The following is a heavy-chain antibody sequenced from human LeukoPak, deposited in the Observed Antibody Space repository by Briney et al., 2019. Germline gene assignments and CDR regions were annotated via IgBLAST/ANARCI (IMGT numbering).Heavy chain of an antibody. D-gene: IGHD6-19*01. V-gene: IGHV3-7*03. CDR1: GFSFSNYW. CDR2: IKQDGSEK. CDR3: DGGTGWVSNLG. Sequence: GGSLRLSCAASGFSFSNYWMHWVRQPPGKGLEWVADIKQDGSEKYYVDSVKGRFTISRDNAKNSLYLQMNSLRAEDTGVYYCDGGTGWVSNLGGGQGTLVIVSS. J-gene: IGHJ4*02.